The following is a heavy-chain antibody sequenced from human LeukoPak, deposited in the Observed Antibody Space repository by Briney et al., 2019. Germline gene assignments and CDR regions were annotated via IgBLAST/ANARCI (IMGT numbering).Heavy chain of an antibody. CDR3: ARDWTLNY. CDR1: GFTFSSYA. V-gene: IGHV3-30-3*01. Sequence: GGSLRLSCAASGFTFSSYAMHWIRQAPGKGLEWVAVVSFDGDNKYYADSVKDRFTISRDNSQNTLYLQLNSLRAEDTAVYYCARDWTLNYWGQGTLVTVSS. D-gene: IGHD3/OR15-3a*01. CDR2: VSFDGDNK. J-gene: IGHJ4*02.